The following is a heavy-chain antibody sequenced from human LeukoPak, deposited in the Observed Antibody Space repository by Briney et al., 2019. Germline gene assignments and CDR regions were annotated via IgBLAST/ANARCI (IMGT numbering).Heavy chain of an antibody. CDR3: ARRHRYGSALDY. D-gene: IGHD3-10*01. V-gene: IGHV4-38-2*02. J-gene: IGHJ4*02. Sequence: SETLSLTCTVSGYSISSGYYWGWIRQPPGKGLEWIGSIYHSGSTYYNPSLKSRVTISVDTSKNQFSLKLSSVTAADTAVYYCARRHRYGSALDYWGQGTLVTVSS. CDR1: GYSISSGYY. CDR2: IYHSGST.